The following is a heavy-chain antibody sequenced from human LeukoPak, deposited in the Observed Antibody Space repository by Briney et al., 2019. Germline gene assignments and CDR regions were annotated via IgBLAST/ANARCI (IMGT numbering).Heavy chain of an antibody. CDR3: ARDGSKWNFDY. V-gene: IGHV1-46*04. CDR2: IIPSGDTT. D-gene: IGHD6-13*01. CDR1: GYIFTSYG. Sequence: ASVKVSCKPSGYIFTSYGISWVRQAPGQGLEWMGRIIPSGDTTHYAQKLQGRVSITRDTSTSTVYMVLSSLTSEDTAVYYCARDGSKWNFDYWGQGTLVTVSS. J-gene: IGHJ4*02.